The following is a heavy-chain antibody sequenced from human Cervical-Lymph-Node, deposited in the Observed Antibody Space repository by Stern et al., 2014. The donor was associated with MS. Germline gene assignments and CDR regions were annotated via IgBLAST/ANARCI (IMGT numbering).Heavy chain of an antibody. CDR2: INNNTGNP. Sequence: VQLVQSGSELRKPGASVNISCKASGYTFSRYAVNWLRQVPGQGLEWMGWINNNTGNPKEARGLTGRFVFSLDTSVTTAYLQISSLKADDTAIYYCARETDTSGYYFDHWGQGVLVTVSS. CDR1: GYTFSRYA. D-gene: IGHD3-22*01. CDR3: ARETDTSGYYFDH. V-gene: IGHV7-4-1*02. J-gene: IGHJ4*02.